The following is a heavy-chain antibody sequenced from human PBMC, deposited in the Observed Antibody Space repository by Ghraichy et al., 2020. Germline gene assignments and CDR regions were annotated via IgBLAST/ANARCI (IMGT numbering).Heavy chain of an antibody. Sequence: GGSLRLSCAASGFTVSSNYMSWVRQAPGKGLEWVSVIYSGGSTYYADSVKGRFTISRDNSKNTLYLQMNSLRAEDTAVYYCARDERGTGLWYYYGMDVWGQGTTVTVSS. D-gene: IGHD3-10*01. CDR2: IYSGGST. CDR1: GFTVSSNY. J-gene: IGHJ6*02. V-gene: IGHV3-66*01. CDR3: ARDERGTGLWYYYGMDV.